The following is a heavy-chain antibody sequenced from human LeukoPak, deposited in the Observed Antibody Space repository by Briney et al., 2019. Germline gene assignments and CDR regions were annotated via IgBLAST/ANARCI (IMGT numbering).Heavy chain of an antibody. V-gene: IGHV4-59*01. J-gene: IGHJ6*03. CDR2: IYYSGST. D-gene: IGHD6-13*01. CDR3: TSSRGGEQQLRLYYYYMDV. Sequence: SETLSLTCTVSGGSISSYYWSWIRQPPGKGLEWIGYIYYSGSTDYNPSLKSRVTISVETSKNQFSLKLSSVTAADTAVYYCTSSRGGEQQLRLYYYYMDVWGKGTTVTISS. CDR1: GGSISSYY.